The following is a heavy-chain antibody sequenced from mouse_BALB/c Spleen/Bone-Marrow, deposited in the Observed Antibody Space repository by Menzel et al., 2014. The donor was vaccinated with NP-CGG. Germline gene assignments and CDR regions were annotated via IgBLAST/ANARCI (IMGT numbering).Heavy chain of an antibody. J-gene: IGHJ3*01. V-gene: IGHV1-54*01. Sequence: QVQLQQSGAALVRPGTSVKESCKASGYAFTNYLIEWVKQRPGQGLEWIGVINPGSGGTNYNEKFKGKATLTADKSSSTAYIQLRSLTSDDSAVYFCARRITVVAPPAYWGQGTLVTVSA. CDR1: GYAFTNYL. CDR3: ARRITVVAPPAY. CDR2: INPGSGGT. D-gene: IGHD1-1*01.